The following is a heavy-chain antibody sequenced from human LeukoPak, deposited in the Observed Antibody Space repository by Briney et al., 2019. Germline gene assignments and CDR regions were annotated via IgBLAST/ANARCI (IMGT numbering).Heavy chain of an antibody. D-gene: IGHD4-17*01. CDR3: AGSTVTRAEYFQH. Sequence: PGGSLRLSCAASGFTFSSYWMHWVRQARGKGLVWVSRISTDGFSTIYADSVKGRFTISRDNSKNTLYLQMNSLRAEDTAVYYCAGSTVTRAEYFQHWGQGTLVTVSS. CDR2: ISTDGFST. CDR1: GFTFSSYW. V-gene: IGHV3-74*01. J-gene: IGHJ1*01.